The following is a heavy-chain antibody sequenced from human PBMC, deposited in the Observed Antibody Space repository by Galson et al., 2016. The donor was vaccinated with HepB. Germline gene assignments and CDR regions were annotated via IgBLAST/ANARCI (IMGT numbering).Heavy chain of an antibody. Sequence: SLRLSCAASGFLYRSYAMSWVRQAPGKGLEWISVISGSGQTTFYAESVKGRISVSRDNSQNTLDLQMNSLRAEDTAVYYCVKVFDYLNGWIDQWGQGTLVTVSS. D-gene: IGHD5-12*01. CDR2: ISGSGQTT. J-gene: IGHJ4*02. CDR1: GFLYRSYA. CDR3: VKVFDYLNGWIDQ. V-gene: IGHV3-23*01.